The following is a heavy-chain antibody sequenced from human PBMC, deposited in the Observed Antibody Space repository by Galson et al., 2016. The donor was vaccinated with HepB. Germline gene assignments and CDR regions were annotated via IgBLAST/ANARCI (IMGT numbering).Heavy chain of an antibody. CDR1: GFTFGDYA. CDR3: TKDTRPRMAPRSDSICGMDV. CDR2: ISWNSGSI. V-gene: IGHV3-9*01. Sequence: SLRLSCAASGFTFGDYAMHWVRQAPGKGLEWVSGISWNSGSIDYADSVKGRFTISRDNAKNSLYLQMNCLRTEDTALYYCTKDTRPRMAPRSDSICGMDVWGQGTTVTVSS. J-gene: IGHJ6*02. D-gene: IGHD4-11*01.